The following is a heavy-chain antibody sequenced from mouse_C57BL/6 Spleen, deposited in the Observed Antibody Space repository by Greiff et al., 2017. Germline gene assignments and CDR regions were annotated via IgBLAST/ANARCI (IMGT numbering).Heavy chain of an antibody. Sequence: QVQLQQSGTELVKPGASVKLSCKASGYTFTSYWMHWVKQRPGQGLEWIGNINPSNGGTNYNEKFKSKATLTVDKSSSTAYMQLSSLTSEDSAVYYCARITTYYGSSPYYAMDYWGQGTSVTVSS. J-gene: IGHJ4*01. CDR1: GYTFTSYW. CDR2: INPSNGGT. CDR3: ARITTYYGSSPYYAMDY. V-gene: IGHV1-53*01. D-gene: IGHD1-1*01.